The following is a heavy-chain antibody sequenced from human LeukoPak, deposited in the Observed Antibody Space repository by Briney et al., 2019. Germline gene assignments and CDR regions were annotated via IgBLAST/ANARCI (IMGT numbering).Heavy chain of an antibody. D-gene: IGHD1-26*01. V-gene: IGHV3-48*02. CDR2: ITASGTAM. CDR3: ASSGSYRFDY. CDR1: GFTFSSYS. J-gene: IGHJ4*02. Sequence: GGSLRLSCAASGFTFSSYSMNWVRRAPGKGLEWVSHITASGTAMFYADSVKGRFTISRDNAKNSLYLQMNSLKDEDTAVYYCASSGSYRFDYWGQGTLVTVSS.